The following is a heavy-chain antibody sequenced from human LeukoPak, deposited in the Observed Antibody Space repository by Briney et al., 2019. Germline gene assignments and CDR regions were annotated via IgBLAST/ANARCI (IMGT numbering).Heavy chain of an antibody. J-gene: IGHJ4*02. D-gene: IGHD3-10*01. V-gene: IGHV3-30*04. CDR1: GFTFSSYA. CDR3: ARAFTPGIRKALWIGDSL. Sequence: GGSLRLSCAASGFTFSSYAMHWVCQAPGKGLEWLAVVSAHGLDKFYASSVRGRFTISKDTSKNTLSLQMNSLRSDDSGVYYCARAFTPGIRKALWIGDSLWDQGTLVTVSP. CDR2: VSAHGLDK.